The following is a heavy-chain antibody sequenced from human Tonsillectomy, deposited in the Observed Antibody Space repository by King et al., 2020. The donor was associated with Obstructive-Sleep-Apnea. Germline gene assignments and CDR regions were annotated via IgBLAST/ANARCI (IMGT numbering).Heavy chain of an antibody. J-gene: IGHJ5*02. V-gene: IGHV3-23*04. Sequence: VQLVESGGGLVQPGGSLRLSCAASGFTFSNFNMSWVRQAPGKGLEWVSAICAGGDAKHYADSVKGRFIISRDNSKSMMSLQLNSLRVEDTAVYYCAKDGPLWVGEQLINPWGQGTRVTVSS. CDR2: ICAGGDAK. D-gene: IGHD3-10*01. CDR3: AKDGPLWVGEQLINP. CDR1: GFTFSNFN.